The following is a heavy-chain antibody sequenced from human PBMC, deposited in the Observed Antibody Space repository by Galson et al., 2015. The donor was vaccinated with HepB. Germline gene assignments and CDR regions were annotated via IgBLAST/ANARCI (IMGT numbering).Heavy chain of an antibody. J-gene: IGHJ5*02. CDR1: GGTFSSYA. V-gene: IGHV1-69*13. Sequence: SVKVSCKASGGTFSSYAISWVRQAPGQGLEWMGGIIPIFGTANYAQKFQGRVTITADESTSTAYMELSSLRSEDTAVYYCARDSTIFGVVITHYNWFDPWGQGTLVTVSS. D-gene: IGHD3-3*01. CDR2: IIPIFGTA. CDR3: ARDSTIFGVVITHYNWFDP.